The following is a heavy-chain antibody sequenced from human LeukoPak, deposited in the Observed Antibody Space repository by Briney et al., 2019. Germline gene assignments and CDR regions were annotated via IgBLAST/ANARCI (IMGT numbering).Heavy chain of an antibody. CDR2: ISGSGGST. CDR3: AKATYYYDSSGYYPYFDY. Sequence: GGSLRLSCAASGFTFSSYAMSWVRQAPGKGLEWASAISGSGGSTYYADSVKGRFTISRDNSKNTLYLQMNSLRAEDTAVYYCAKATYYYDSSGYYPYFDYWGQGTLVTVSS. J-gene: IGHJ4*02. CDR1: GFTFSSYA. V-gene: IGHV3-23*01. D-gene: IGHD3-22*01.